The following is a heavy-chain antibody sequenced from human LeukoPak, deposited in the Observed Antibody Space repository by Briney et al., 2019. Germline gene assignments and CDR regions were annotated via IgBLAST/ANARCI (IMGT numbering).Heavy chain of an antibody. D-gene: IGHD2-21*01. J-gene: IGHJ6*03. CDR2: ISGSGGST. V-gene: IGHV3-23*01. CDR1: GFTLSSYA. Sequence: PGGSLRLSCAASGFTLSSYAISWVRQAPGKGLEWVSAISGSGGSTYYADSVKGRFTISRDNSKNTLYLQMNSLRAEDTAVYYCAKAYCGGDCPSSEYYMDVWSKGTTVTVSS. CDR3: AKAYCGGDCPSSEYYMDV.